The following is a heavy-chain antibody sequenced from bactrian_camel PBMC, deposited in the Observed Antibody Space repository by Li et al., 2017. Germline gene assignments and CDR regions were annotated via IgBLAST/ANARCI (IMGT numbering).Heavy chain of an antibody. D-gene: IGHD3*01. Sequence: HVQLVESGGGSVQAGGSLKLSCAASRYGFSRCESGWYRQALGKERELVSTMTRDGAIKYADSVKGRFTISRDNAKNMLYLQMNSLKTEDTAVYYCAAHMNGCFTGSWCDDVRRCWGRGTQVTVS. CDR2: MTRDGAI. J-gene: IGHJ4*01. CDR3: AAHMNGCFTGSWCDDVRRC. V-gene: IGHV3S53*01. CDR1: RYGFSRCE.